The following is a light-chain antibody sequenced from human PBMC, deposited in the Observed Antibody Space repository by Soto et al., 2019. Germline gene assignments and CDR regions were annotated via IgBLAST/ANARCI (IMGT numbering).Light chain of an antibody. CDR1: SSDVGSYDY. Sequence: QSALTQPPSASGSLGQSVTISCTGTSSDVGSYDYVSWYQQHPGKAPKFIIYEVSKRPSGVPHRFSGSKSGDTASLTVSGLQAEDEADYYCSSYAGSNNLVFGGGTKLTV. CDR3: SSYAGSNNLV. V-gene: IGLV2-8*01. CDR2: EVS. J-gene: IGLJ3*02.